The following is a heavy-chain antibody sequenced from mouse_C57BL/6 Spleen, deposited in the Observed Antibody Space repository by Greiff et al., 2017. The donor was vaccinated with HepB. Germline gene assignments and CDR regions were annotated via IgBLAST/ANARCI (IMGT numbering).Heavy chain of an antibody. CDR2: IDPENGDT. Sequence: EVQLQQSGAELVRPGASVKLSCTASGFNIKDDYMHWVKPRPEQGLEWIGWIDPENGDTEYASKFQGKATITADTSSNTAYLQLSSLTSEDTAVYYCSTWYYGSSSFAYWCQGTLVTVSA. J-gene: IGHJ3*01. V-gene: IGHV14-4*01. CDR1: GFNIKDDY. D-gene: IGHD1-1*01. CDR3: STWYYGSSSFAY.